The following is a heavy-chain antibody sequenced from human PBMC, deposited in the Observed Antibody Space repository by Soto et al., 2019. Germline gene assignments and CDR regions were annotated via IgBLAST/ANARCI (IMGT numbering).Heavy chain of an antibody. V-gene: IGHV4-31*03. CDR1: VAALNSGNYY. Sequence: LSPTCIDSVAALNSGNYYCIWILHLPGKGLEWIGHIYVTGAVDYNPSLRDRITISQDTSERQFSLNLRLVTAADTAVYYCARLRIATNNYKWFDPWGQGTLVTVSS. J-gene: IGHJ5*02. D-gene: IGHD2-21*01. CDR3: ARLRIATNNYKWFDP. CDR2: IYVTGAV.